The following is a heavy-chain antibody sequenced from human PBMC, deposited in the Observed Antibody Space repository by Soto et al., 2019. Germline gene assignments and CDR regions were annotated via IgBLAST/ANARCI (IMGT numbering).Heavy chain of an antibody. CDR1: GYTFTIYW. CDR3: ARLSITEKRFFDY. CDR2: IYPGDSDT. Sequence: PGESLKISCKGSGYTFTIYWIAWVRQMPGKGLEWMGIIYPGDSDTRYGPSFQGQVTISADKSVNTAYLQWSSLKASDTAMYYCARLSITEKRFFDYWGQGSLVTVSS. V-gene: IGHV5-51*01. J-gene: IGHJ4*02. D-gene: IGHD1-20*01.